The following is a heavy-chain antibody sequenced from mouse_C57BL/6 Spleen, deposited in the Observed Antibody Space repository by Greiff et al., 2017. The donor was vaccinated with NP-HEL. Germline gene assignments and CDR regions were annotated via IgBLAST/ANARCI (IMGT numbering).Heavy chain of an antibody. J-gene: IGHJ1*03. CDR2: ISYDGSN. D-gene: IGHD1-1*01. V-gene: IGHV3-6*01. CDR1: GYSITSGYY. CDR3: ARDLYGHWYFDV. Sequence: EVQLQESGPGLVKPSQSLSLTCSVTGYSITSGYYWNWIRQFPGNKLEWMGYISYDGSNNYNPSLKNRISITRDTSKNQFFLKLNSVTTEDTATYYCARDLYGHWYFDVWGTGTTVTVSS.